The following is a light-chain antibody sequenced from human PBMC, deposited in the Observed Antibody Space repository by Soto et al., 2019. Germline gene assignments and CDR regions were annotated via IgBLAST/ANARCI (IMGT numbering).Light chain of an antibody. J-gene: IGKJ5*01. Sequence: EIVLTQSPGTLSLSPGERATLSCRASQSVINNYLAWYQQKPGQAPRLLIYEASSRAAGIPDRFSGSGSGTDFSITISRLELEDFAVYYCQIYGSSPPITFGQGTRLEIK. V-gene: IGKV3-20*01. CDR3: QIYGSSPPIT. CDR2: EAS. CDR1: QSVINNY.